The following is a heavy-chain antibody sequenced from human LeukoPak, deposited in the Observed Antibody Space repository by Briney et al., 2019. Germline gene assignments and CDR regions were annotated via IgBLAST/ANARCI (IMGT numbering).Heavy chain of an antibody. CDR1: GYTLTELA. Sequence: ASVKVSCKVSGYTLTELAMHWVRQAPGKGLEWMGGFDPEDGETIYAQRFRGRVTMTEDTSTDTAYMELSSLRSEDTAVYYCATEGGRSYYFHWGQGTLVTVSS. J-gene: IGHJ4*02. CDR2: FDPEDGET. CDR3: ATEGGRSYYFH. V-gene: IGHV1-24*01. D-gene: IGHD3-10*01.